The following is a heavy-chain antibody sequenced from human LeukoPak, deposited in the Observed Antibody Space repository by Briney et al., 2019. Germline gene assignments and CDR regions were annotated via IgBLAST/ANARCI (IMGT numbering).Heavy chain of an antibody. D-gene: IGHD3-10*01. CDR1: GFIVSSNY. V-gene: IGHV3-21*01. CDR2: ISSSSSYI. Sequence: NTGGSLRLSCAASGFIVSSNYMNWVRQAPGKGLEWVSSISSSSSYIYYADSVKGRFTISRDNAKNSLYLQMNSLRAEDTAVYYCARDPPTLWFGELLYADYWGQGTLVTVSS. CDR3: ARDPPTLWFGELLYADY. J-gene: IGHJ4*02.